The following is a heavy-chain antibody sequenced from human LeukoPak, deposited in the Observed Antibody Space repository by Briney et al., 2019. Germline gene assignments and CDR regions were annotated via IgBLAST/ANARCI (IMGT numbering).Heavy chain of an antibody. J-gene: IGHJ4*02. CDR1: GFTFSSYG. D-gene: IGHD3-16*02. V-gene: IGHV3-7*01. Sequence: PGGSLRLSCAASGFTFSSYGMHWVRQAPGKGLEWVANIKEDGSEQYYVDSIKGRFTISRDNAKNSLYLQMSSLRAEDTAIYYCVRETVSVITDFDYWGQGTLVTVSS. CDR3: VRETVSVITDFDY. CDR2: IKEDGSEQ.